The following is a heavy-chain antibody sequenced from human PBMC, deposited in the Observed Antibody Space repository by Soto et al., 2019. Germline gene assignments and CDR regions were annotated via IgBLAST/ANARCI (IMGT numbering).Heavy chain of an antibody. V-gene: IGHV1-3*01. Sequence: ASVKVSCKASGGTFSSYAISWVRQAPGQRLEWMGGINASIGTTKYAQKFQGRVTITRDTSASTAYMELSSLRSEDTAVYYCARARAGTAYHFDYWGQGTLVTVSS. CDR3: ARARAGTAYHFDY. CDR2: INASIGTT. CDR1: GGTFSSYA. D-gene: IGHD6-19*01. J-gene: IGHJ4*02.